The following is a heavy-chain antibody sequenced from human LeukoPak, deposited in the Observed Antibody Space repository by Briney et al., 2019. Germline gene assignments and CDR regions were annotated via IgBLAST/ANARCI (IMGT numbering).Heavy chain of an antibody. Sequence: GGSLRLSCAASGFTFSSYSMNWVRQAPGKGLEWVSSISSSSYIYYADSVKGRFTISRDNAKNSLYLQMNSLRAEDTAVYYCAGGYSSSWYYFDYWGRGTLVTVSS. V-gene: IGHV3-21*01. CDR1: GFTFSSYS. J-gene: IGHJ4*02. CDR2: ISSSSYI. CDR3: AGGYSSSWYYFDY. D-gene: IGHD6-13*01.